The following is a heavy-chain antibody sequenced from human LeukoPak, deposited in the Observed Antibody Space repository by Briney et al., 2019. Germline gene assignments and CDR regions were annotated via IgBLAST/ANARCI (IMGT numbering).Heavy chain of an antibody. V-gene: IGHV1-2*02. CDR2: INPNSGGT. Sequence: ASVKVSCKASGYTFTGYYMHWVRQAPGQGLEWMGWINPNSGGTNYAQRFQGRVTMTRDTSISTAYMELSRLRSDDTAVYYCARVRRPSREIGYWGQGTLVTVSS. D-gene: IGHD3-10*01. CDR1: GYTFTGYY. CDR3: ARVRRPSREIGY. J-gene: IGHJ4*02.